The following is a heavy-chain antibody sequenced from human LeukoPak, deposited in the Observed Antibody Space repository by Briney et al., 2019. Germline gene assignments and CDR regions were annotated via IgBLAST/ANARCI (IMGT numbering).Heavy chain of an antibody. CDR3: AKSSYYDSSGFYREYYFDY. J-gene: IGHJ4*02. CDR2: ISGTGGST. V-gene: IGHV3-23*01. CDR1: GFTFSSYA. D-gene: IGHD3-22*01. Sequence: GGSLRLSCTAIGFTFSSYAMNWVRQAPGRGLEWVSSISGTGGSTHYADSVKGRFTISRDNSKNTLYLQMNSLRAGDTAVYYCAKSSYYDSSGFYREYYFDYWGQGTLVPVSS.